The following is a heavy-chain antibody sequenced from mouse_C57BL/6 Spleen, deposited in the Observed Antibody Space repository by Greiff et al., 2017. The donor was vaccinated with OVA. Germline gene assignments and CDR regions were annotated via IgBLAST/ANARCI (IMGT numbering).Heavy chain of an antibody. D-gene: IGHD1-1*01. Sequence: EVMLVESEGGLVQPGSSMKLSCTASGFTFSDYYMAWVRQVPEKGLEWVANINYDGSSTYYLDSLKSRFIISRDNAKNILYLQMSSLKSEDTATYYCARGASRHWYFDVWGTGTTVTVSS. CDR2: INYDGSST. CDR1: GFTFSDYY. V-gene: IGHV5-16*01. J-gene: IGHJ1*03. CDR3: ARGASRHWYFDV.